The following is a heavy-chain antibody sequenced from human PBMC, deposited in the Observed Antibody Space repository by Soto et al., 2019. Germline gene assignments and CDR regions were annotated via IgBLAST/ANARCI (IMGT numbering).Heavy chain of an antibody. J-gene: IGHJ5*02. V-gene: IGHV4-39*01. Sequence: SETLSLTCTVSGGSISSSSYYWGWIRQPPGKGLEWIGSIYYSGSTYYNPSLKSRVTISVDTSKNQFSLKLSSVTAADTAVYYCARHYDFWSGSWIDPWGQGTLVTVSS. CDR3: ARHYDFWSGSWIDP. D-gene: IGHD3-3*01. CDR1: GGSISSSSYY. CDR2: IYYSGST.